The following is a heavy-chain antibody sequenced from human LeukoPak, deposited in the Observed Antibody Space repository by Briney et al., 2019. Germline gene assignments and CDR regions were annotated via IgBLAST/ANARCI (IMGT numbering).Heavy chain of an antibody. CDR3: ARFSSSWPCGDN. J-gene: IGHJ4*02. V-gene: IGHV4-38-2*02. CDR2: IYHSGST. D-gene: IGHD6-13*01. Sequence: SETLSLTCTVSGYSISSGYYWGWIRQPPGKGLEWIGSIYHSGSTYYNPSLKSRVTISVDTSKNQFSLKLSSVTAADTAVYYCARFSSSWPCGDNWGQGTLVTVSS. CDR1: GYSISSGYY.